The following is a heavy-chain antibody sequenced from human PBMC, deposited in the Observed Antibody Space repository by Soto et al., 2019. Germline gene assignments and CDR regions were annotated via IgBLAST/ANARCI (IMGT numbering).Heavy chain of an antibody. CDR2: MYYSGST. CDR1: GGSISSYY. CDR3: GRGTVLVVAANKYTDAFDF. D-gene: IGHD2-15*01. V-gene: IGHV4-59*01. J-gene: IGHJ3*01. Sequence: SETLSLTCTVSGGSISSYYWNWIRQSPGKGLEWIGYMYYSGSTKYNPSLKSRVTISLDTSKNQFSLNLRSVTAADTAVYYCGRGTVLVVAANKYTDAFDFWGQGTMVTVSS.